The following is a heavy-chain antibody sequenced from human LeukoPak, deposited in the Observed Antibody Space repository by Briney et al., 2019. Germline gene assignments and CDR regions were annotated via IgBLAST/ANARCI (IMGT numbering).Heavy chain of an antibody. D-gene: IGHD6-13*01. J-gene: IGHJ2*01. CDR3: ARDRLDSSSWFPNWYFDL. Sequence: GGSLRLSCAASGFTFSSYWMSWVRQAPGKGLEWVANIKQDGSEKYYVDSVKGRFTISRDNAKNSLYLQMNSLRAEDTAVYYCARDRLDSSSWFPNWYFDLWGRGTLVTASS. V-gene: IGHV3-7*01. CDR1: GFTFSSYW. CDR2: IKQDGSEK.